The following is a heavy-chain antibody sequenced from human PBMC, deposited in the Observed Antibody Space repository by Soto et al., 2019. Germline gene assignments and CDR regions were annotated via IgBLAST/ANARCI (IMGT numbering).Heavy chain of an antibody. V-gene: IGHV3-30-3*01. CDR3: AKGVGSYYFDY. CDR2: MTYDGNNK. D-gene: IGHD1-26*01. Sequence: QVQLVESGGGVVQPGRSLRLSCAASGFTFSRYPVYWVRQAPGKGLEWVAVMTYDGNNKYYADSVKGRFTISRDNAKNTLSLQMNNLRPEDTAVYYCAKGVGSYYFDYWGQGTLVTVSS. CDR1: GFTFSRYP. J-gene: IGHJ4*02.